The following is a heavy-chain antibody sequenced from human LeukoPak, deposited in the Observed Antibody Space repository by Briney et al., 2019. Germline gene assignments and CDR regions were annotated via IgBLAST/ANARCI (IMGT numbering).Heavy chain of an antibody. CDR2: ISSSSSTI. J-gene: IGHJ6*03. CDR1: GSTFSSYS. CDR3: ARDGTVLRFLEWFYYMDV. Sequence: PGGSLRLSCAASGSTFSSYSMNWVRQAPGKRLEWVSYISSSSSTIYYADSVKGRFTISRDNAKNSLYLQMNSLRAEDTAVYYCARDGTVLRFLEWFYYMDVWGKGTTVTVSS. D-gene: IGHD3-3*01. V-gene: IGHV3-48*01.